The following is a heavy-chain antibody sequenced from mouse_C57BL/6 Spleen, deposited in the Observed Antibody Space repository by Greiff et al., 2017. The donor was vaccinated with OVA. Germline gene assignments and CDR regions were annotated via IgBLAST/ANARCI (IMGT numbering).Heavy chain of an antibody. CDR2: INYDGSST. CDR3: ARGGRGTLYWYFDV. J-gene: IGHJ1*03. D-gene: IGHD3-3*01. Sequence: EVHLVESEGGLVQPGSSMKLSCTASGFTFSDYYMAWVRQVPEKGLEWVANINYDGSSTYYLDSLKSRFIISRDNAKNILYLQMSSLKSEDTAKYYCARGGRGTLYWYFDVWGTGTTVTVSS. CDR1: GFTFSDYY. V-gene: IGHV5-16*01.